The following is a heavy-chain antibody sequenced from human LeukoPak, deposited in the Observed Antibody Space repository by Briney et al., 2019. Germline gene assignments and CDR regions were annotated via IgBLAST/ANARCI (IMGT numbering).Heavy chain of an antibody. J-gene: IGHJ5*02. Sequence: PGGSLRLSCAASGFTFSTNAMSWVRQAPGRGLEWVSTARGTTDSTYYADSVKGRFTISRDNSKNTLYLQMNSLRGDDTAVYYCAKGGFLSHFDPWGQGTLVTVSS. CDR2: ARGTTDST. D-gene: IGHD3-16*02. CDR1: GFTFSTNA. V-gene: IGHV3-23*01. CDR3: AKGGFLSHFDP.